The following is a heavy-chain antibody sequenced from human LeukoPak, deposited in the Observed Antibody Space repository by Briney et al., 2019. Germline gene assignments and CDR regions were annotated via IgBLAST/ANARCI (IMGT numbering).Heavy chain of an antibody. Sequence: ASQTLSLTCTVSGGSISSGGYYWSWIRQHPGKGLEWIGYIYYSGSTYYNPSLKSRVTISVDTSKNQFSLKLSSVTAPDTAVYYCARHAGGSYYSPFDYWGQGTLVTVSS. CDR3: ARHAGGSYYSPFDY. J-gene: IGHJ4*02. CDR2: IYYSGST. V-gene: IGHV4-31*03. CDR1: GGSISSGGYY. D-gene: IGHD1-26*01.